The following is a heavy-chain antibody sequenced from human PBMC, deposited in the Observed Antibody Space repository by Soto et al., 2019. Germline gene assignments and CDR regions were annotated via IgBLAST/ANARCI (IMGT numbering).Heavy chain of an antibody. CDR3: AKATMIVVAHFDY. V-gene: IGHV3-23*01. D-gene: IGHD3-22*01. CDR1: GFTFSSYA. J-gene: IGHJ4*02. Sequence: GGSLRLSCAASGFTFSSYAMSWVRQAPGKGLEWVSAISGSGGSTYYADSVKGRFTISRDNSKNTLYLQMNSLRAEDTAVYHCAKATMIVVAHFDYWGQGTLVTVSS. CDR2: ISGSGGST.